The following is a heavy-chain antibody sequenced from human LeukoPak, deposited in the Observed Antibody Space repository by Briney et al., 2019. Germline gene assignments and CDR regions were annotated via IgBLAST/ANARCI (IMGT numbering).Heavy chain of an antibody. Sequence: ASVKVSCKASGYTFTGYYMHWVRQAPGQGLEWMGWINPNSGATNSAQKFQGRATMNRDTSISTAYMELSRLRSDDTAVYYCARGSDSSSWYSPSDYWGQGTLVTVSP. CDR2: INPNSGAT. CDR1: GYTFTGYY. CDR3: ARGSDSSSWYSPSDY. V-gene: IGHV1-2*02. J-gene: IGHJ4*02. D-gene: IGHD6-13*01.